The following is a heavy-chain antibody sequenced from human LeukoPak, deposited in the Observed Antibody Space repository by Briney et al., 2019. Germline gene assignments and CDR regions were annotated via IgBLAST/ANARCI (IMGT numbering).Heavy chain of an antibody. D-gene: IGHD6-13*01. V-gene: IGHV3-33*01. CDR1: GFTFSSYG. CDR2: IWYDGSNK. CDR3: ARDSTVAAGDY. Sequence: GGSLRLSCAASGFTFSSYGMHWVRQAPGKGLEWVAVIWYDGSNKYCADSVKGRFTISRDNSKNTLYLQMNSLRAEDTAVYYCARDSTVAAGDYWGQGTLVTVSS. J-gene: IGHJ4*02.